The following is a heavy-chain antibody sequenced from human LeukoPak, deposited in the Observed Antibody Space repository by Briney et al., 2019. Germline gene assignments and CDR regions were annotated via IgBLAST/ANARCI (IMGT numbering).Heavy chain of an antibody. J-gene: IGHJ6*02. CDR2: IRNKENGYTT. CDR1: GFTFSDHY. D-gene: IGHD5-18*01. Sequence: GGSLRLSCAASGFTFSDHYMDWVRQAPGKGLEWVGRIRNKENGYTTEYGASVKGSFTISRDDSQNSLYLQMNSLRAEDTAVYYCARDSGWIQFGVWGQGTTVTVSS. V-gene: IGHV3-72*01. CDR3: ARDSGWIQFGV.